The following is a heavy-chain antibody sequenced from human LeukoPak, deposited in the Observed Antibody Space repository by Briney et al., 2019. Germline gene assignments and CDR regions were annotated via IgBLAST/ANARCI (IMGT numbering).Heavy chain of an antibody. CDR3: ARLGAYSGSGDY. V-gene: IGHV4-39*01. Sequence: TSETLSLTCTVSGGSISGSSYYWGWIRQPPGKGLEWNGNIYYSGNTYYNPSLRSRVTISVDTSKNQFSLKLSSVTAADTAVYYCARLGAYSGSGDYWGQGTLVTVSS. CDR1: GGSISGSSYY. D-gene: IGHD5-12*01. J-gene: IGHJ4*02. CDR2: IYYSGNT.